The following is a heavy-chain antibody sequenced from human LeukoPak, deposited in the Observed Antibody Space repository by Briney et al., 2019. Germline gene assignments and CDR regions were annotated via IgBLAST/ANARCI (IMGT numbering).Heavy chain of an antibody. CDR1: GYTFTSYG. J-gene: IGHJ4*02. D-gene: IGHD3-22*01. V-gene: IGHV1-18*01. CDR2: ISAYNGNT. Sequence: GASVTVSCTASGYTFTSYGIGWVRQAPGQGLEWMGWISAYNGNTNYAQKLQGRVTMTTDTSTSTAYMELRSLRSDDTAVYYCARLPNYYDSSGYYYFDYWGQGTLVTVSS. CDR3: ARLPNYYDSSGYYYFDY.